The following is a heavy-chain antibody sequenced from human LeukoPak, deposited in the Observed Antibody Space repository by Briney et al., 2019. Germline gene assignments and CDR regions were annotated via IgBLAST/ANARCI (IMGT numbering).Heavy chain of an antibody. Sequence: GRALVPPCAASGFSFSSYGMYWVRQAPGQGLEWVAVIWYDGSNKYYADSVQGRFTISRDNSKNTLYLQMNSLRAEDTAVYYCARSPVTMVRGVNIYYYYYGMDVWGQGTTVTVSS. CDR3: ARSPVTMVRGVNIYYYYYGMDV. CDR2: IWYDGSNK. J-gene: IGHJ6*02. D-gene: IGHD3-10*01. CDR1: GFSFSSYG. V-gene: IGHV3-33*01.